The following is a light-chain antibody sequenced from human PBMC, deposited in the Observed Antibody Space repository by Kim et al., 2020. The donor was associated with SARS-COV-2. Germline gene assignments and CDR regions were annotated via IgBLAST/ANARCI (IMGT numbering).Light chain of an antibody. J-gene: IGKJ1*01. CDR2: ATS. V-gene: IGKV1-27*01. CDR3: QKYNSALET. CDR1: QAISHS. Sequence: SASVGDRVTSTCRESQAISHSLAWYQQKPGKVPKVLIYATSTLQSGVPSRFSGSGSGTDFTLTISGLQAEDVATYYCQKYNSALETFGQGTKLEI.